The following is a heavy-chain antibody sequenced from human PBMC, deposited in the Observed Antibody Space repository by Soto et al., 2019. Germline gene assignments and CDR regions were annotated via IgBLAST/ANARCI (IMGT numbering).Heavy chain of an antibody. CDR2: IYPGDSDT. V-gene: IGHV5-51*01. J-gene: IGHJ4*02. CDR3: ARLGGIVDTGTWIQ. CDR1: GYRFSTYW. Sequence: GESLKISCKASGYRFSTYWIGWVRQRPGKGPEWMAIIYPGDSDTRENPSFQGQVTISADKSSNTVHLQWRSLKASDTAIYYCARLGGIVDTGTWIQWGQGTPVTV. D-gene: IGHD1-26*01.